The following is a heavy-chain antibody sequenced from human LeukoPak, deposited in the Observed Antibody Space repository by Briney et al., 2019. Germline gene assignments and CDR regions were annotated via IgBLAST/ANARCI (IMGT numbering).Heavy chain of an antibody. CDR2: ISSSGNPI. D-gene: IGHD3-16*01. J-gene: IGHJ4*02. Sequence: GGSLRLSCEASGFTFSDYYMSWIRQAPGKGLEWVSHISSSGNPIYYADSVKGRFTISRDNAKNSLYLQMNSLRAEDTAVYYCARKTLLGAFFDYWGQGTLVPVSS. V-gene: IGHV3-11*04. CDR1: GFTFSDYY. CDR3: ARKTLLGAFFDY.